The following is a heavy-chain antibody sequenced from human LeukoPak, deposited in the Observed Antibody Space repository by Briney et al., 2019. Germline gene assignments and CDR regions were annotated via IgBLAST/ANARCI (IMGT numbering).Heavy chain of an antibody. CDR1: GFTFSSYW. J-gene: IGHJ4*02. Sequence: PGGSLRLSRAASGFTFSSYWMSWVRQAPGEGLEWVANIRQDGSEKYYVDSVKGRFTISRDNAKNSLYLQMHILRAEDTAVYYCTTDGGVIGQVWLPYWGQGTLVTVSS. V-gene: IGHV3-7*01. D-gene: IGHD5-18*01. CDR2: IRQDGSEK. CDR3: TTDGGVIGQVWLPY.